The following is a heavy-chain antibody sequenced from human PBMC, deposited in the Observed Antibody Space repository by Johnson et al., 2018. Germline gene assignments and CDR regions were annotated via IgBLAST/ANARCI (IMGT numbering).Heavy chain of an antibody. CDR2: IKHAGGEK. D-gene: IGHD5-24*01. CDR1: GSTFSGSW. V-gene: IGHV3-7*01. J-gene: IGHJ6*02. CDR3: AREGGATPPMDV. Sequence: VQLVQSGGVVAQPGGSLRPSCAASGSTFSGSWISWVRQAPGLGLEWVAKIKHAGGEKYDVDAVQGRYTISRDDAKNSLCLQMNSLRAEATAVYYCAREGGATPPMDVWGQWTTVTVSS.